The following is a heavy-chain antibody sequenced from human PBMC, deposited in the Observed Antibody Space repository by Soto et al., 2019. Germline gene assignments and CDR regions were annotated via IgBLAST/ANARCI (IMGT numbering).Heavy chain of an antibody. CDR3: EARVYGSSTDVIY. CDR1: GFTFSTYA. CDR2: ISGSGTIT. D-gene: IGHD6-6*01. Sequence: PGGSLRLPCAASGFTFSTYAMSWVRQAPGKGLEWVSAISGSGTITSYADSVKGRFTISRDNSKNTLYLQMNSLRAEDTAVYYCEARVYGSSTDVIYWGQGTLVTVSS. J-gene: IGHJ4*02. V-gene: IGHV3-23*01.